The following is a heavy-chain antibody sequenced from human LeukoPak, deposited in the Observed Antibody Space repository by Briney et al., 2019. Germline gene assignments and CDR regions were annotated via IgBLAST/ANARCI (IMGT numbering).Heavy chain of an antibody. CDR3: ARVPLYYDFWSGFDY. CDR1: GFTLSSYT. D-gene: IGHD3-3*01. J-gene: IGHJ4*02. V-gene: IGHV3-48*04. CDR2: IDLSGSTL. Sequence: GGSLRLSCAASGFTLSSYTMNWVRQAPGKGLEWVSYIDLSGSTLYYVDSVKGRFTISRDNAKNSLYLQMNSLRAEDTAVYYCARVPLYYDFWSGFDYWGQGTLVTVSS.